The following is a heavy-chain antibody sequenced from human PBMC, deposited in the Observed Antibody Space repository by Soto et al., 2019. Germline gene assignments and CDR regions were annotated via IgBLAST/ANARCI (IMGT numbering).Heavy chain of an antibody. J-gene: IGHJ5*02. Sequence: SVKVSCKASGGTFSSYAISWVRKAPGQGLEWMGGIIPIFGTANYAQKFQGRVTITADESTSTAYMELSSLRSEDTAVYYCARDGVDTAMVSHWFDPWGQGTLVTVSS. CDR2: IIPIFGTA. V-gene: IGHV1-69*13. CDR3: ARDGVDTAMVSHWFDP. D-gene: IGHD5-18*01. CDR1: GGTFSSYA.